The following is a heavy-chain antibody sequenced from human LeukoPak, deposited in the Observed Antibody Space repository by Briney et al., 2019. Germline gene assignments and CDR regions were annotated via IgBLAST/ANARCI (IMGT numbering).Heavy chain of an antibody. CDR2: ISYDGSNK. Sequence: GGSLRLSCAASGFTFSSYGMHWVRQAPGKGLEWVAVISYDGSNKYYADSVKGRFTISRVNSKNTLYLQMNSLRAEDTAVYYCAKDRGFGMTTVTHFDYWGQGTLVTVSS. CDR1: GFTFSSYG. J-gene: IGHJ4*02. CDR3: AKDRGFGMTTVTHFDY. D-gene: IGHD4-11*01. V-gene: IGHV3-30*18.